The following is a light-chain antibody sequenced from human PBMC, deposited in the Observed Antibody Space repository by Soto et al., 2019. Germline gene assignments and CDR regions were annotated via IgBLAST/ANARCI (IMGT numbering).Light chain of an antibody. CDR3: MQALQTPLT. Sequence: DIVMTQSPLSLPVTPGEPASISCRSSQSLLHSNGYNYLDWYLQKPGRSPQXLIYLGSNRASGVPDRFSGSGSGTDFTMKISRVEAEDVGVYYCMQALQTPLTFGGGTKVDIK. CDR2: LGS. V-gene: IGKV2-28*01. CDR1: QSLLHSNGYNY. J-gene: IGKJ4*01.